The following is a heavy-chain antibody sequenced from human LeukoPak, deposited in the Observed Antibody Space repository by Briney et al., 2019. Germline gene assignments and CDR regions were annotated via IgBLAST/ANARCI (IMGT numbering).Heavy chain of an antibody. CDR1: DGSITNYD. CDR2: VHYSVTT. Sequence: SETLSLTCTVSDGSITNYDWSWVRQPPGRGLEFFGHVHYSVTTNYNPSLRSRVTISIDTSKKHFFLKLKSVTAADTAVYYCATGYGDFRVEGRYFYSWGQGTLVTVSS. CDR3: ATGYGDFRVEGRYFYS. J-gene: IGHJ4*02. V-gene: IGHV4-59*01. D-gene: IGHD4-17*01.